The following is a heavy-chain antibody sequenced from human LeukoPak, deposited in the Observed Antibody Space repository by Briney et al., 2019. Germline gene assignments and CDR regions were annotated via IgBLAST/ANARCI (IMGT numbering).Heavy chain of an antibody. V-gene: IGHV3-48*01. CDR2: ISSSTIFI. J-gene: IGHJ4*02. CDR3: ARGLTLLDY. CDR1: GFTFSSYS. Sequence: GGSLRLSCAASGFTFSSYSMNWVRQAPGKGLEWVSFISSSTIFIYYADSVKGRFTISRDNAKNSLYLQMNSLRAEDTAVYYCARGLTLLDYWGQGTLVTVSS. D-gene: IGHD1-26*01.